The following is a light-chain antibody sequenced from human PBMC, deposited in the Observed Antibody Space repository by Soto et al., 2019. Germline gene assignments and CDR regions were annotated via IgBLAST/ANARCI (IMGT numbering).Light chain of an antibody. CDR2: KAS. J-gene: IGKJ1*01. CDR1: QGISNW. V-gene: IGKV1-5*03. Sequence: DIQMTQSPSTLSASIGDTVTVACRASQGISNWLAWYQQKPGKAPKLLIYKASTLKSGVPSRFSGSGSGTEFTLTISSLQPDDFATYYCQQYNSYSLTFGQGTKVDIK. CDR3: QQYNSYSLT.